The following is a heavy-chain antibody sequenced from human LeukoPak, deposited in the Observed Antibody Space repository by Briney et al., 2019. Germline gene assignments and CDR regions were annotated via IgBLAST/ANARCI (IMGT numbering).Heavy chain of an antibody. D-gene: IGHD3-22*01. CDR1: GFTFSSYW. V-gene: IGHV3-7*01. CDR2: IKQDGSEK. Sequence: QPGGSLRLSCAASGFTFSSYWMSWVRQAPGKGLEWVANIKQDGSEKYYVDSVKGRFTISRDNAKNSLYLQMNSLRAEDTAVYYCARYYYDSSGYDNWFDPWGQGTLATVSS. CDR3: ARYYYDSSGYDNWFDP. J-gene: IGHJ5*02.